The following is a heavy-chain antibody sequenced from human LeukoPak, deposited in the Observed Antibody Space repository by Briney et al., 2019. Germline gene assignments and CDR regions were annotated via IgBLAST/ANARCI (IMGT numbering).Heavy chain of an antibody. D-gene: IGHD5-24*01. CDR1: GFTFSNYS. J-gene: IGHJ3*02. CDR3: ARERDGYTHDAFDI. CDR2: ISIRSSTI. V-gene: IGHV3-48*01. Sequence: GGSLRLSCAASGFTFSNYSMAWVRQAPGKGLEWVSYISIRSSTIYYADSVKGRFTISRDNAKNSLYVQMNSLRAEDTAVYYCARERDGYTHDAFDIWGQGTMVTVSS.